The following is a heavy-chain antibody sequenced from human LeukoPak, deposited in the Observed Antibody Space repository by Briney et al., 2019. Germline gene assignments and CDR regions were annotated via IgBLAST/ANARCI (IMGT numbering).Heavy chain of an antibody. D-gene: IGHD2-15*01. CDR2: ISGSGSTT. V-gene: IGHV3-23*01. CDR1: GFTFSRYW. Sequence: GGSLRLSCAASGFTFSRYWMTWVRQAPGKGLEWVSAISGSGSTTYYADSVKGRFTISRDNSKNTLFLQMNSLTAEDTAIYSCARPRLEYCSGGSCFDAFDIWGQGTMVTVSS. CDR3: ARPRLEYCSGGSCFDAFDI. J-gene: IGHJ3*02.